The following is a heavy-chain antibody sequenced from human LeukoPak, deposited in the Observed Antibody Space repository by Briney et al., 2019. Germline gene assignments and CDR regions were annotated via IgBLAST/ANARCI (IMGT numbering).Heavy chain of an antibody. CDR2: IYYSGST. D-gene: IGHD6-19*01. V-gene: IGHV4-39*01. CDR3: ARRAAVAGIYHY. CDR1: GGSISSSSYY. J-gene: IGHJ4*02. Sequence: SETLSLTCTVSGGSISSSSYYWGCIRQPPGQGLEGIGSIYYSGSTYYNPSLKSRVTISVDTSKNQFSLKLSSVTAADTAVYYCARRAAVAGIYHYWGQGTLVTVSS.